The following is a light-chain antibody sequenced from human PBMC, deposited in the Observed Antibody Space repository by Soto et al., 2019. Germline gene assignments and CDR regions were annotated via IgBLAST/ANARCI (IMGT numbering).Light chain of an antibody. J-gene: IGKJ4*01. CDR3: QQFNNWPPLT. CDR2: SAS. CDR1: QFFGTT. Sequence: EEVMTQSPATLPGSPGERATLSCRASQFFGTTLAWYQQKPGQAPRLLIYSASTRATGIPARFSGSGSGTEFTLTISSLQSEDSAVYYCQQFNNWPPLTFGGGTKVEIK. V-gene: IGKV3-15*01.